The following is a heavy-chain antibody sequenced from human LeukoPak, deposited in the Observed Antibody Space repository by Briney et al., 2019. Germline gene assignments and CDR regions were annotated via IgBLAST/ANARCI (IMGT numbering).Heavy chain of an antibody. D-gene: IGHD2-2*01. V-gene: IGHV3-30*18. CDR2: ISYDGSNK. CDR1: GFTFSSYG. CDR3: AKDGSRYGPRGWYFDL. J-gene: IGHJ2*01. Sequence: GGSLRLSCAASGFTFSSYGMHWVRQAPGKGLEWVAVISYDGSNKYYADSVKGRFTISRDNSKNTLYLQMNSLRAEDTAVYYCAKDGSRYGPRGWYFDLWGRGTLVTVSS.